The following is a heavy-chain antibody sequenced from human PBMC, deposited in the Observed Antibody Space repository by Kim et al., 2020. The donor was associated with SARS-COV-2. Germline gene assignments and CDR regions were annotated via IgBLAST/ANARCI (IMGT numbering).Heavy chain of an antibody. D-gene: IGHD6-19*01. CDR3: ARDLAVADIDY. CDR2: ISSSGSTI. CDR1: GFTFSSYE. Sequence: GGSLRLSCAASGFTFSSYEMNWVRQAPGKGLEWVSYISSSGSTIYYADSVKGRFTISRDNARNSLHLQMNSLRAEDTAVYYCARDLAVADIDYWGQGTLVTVSS. V-gene: IGHV3-48*03. J-gene: IGHJ4*02.